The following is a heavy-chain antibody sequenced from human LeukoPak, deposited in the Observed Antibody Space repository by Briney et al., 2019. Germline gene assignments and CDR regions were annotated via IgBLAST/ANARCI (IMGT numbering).Heavy chain of an antibody. CDR2: FDPEDGET. CDR3: ATGKPGITGTTNWFDP. Sequence: ASVKFSCKVSGYTLTELSMHWVRQAPGKGLEWIGGFDPEDGETIYAQKFQGRVTMTEDTSTDTAYMELSSLRSEDTAVYYCATGKPGITGTTNWFDPWGQGTLVTVSS. J-gene: IGHJ5*02. CDR1: GYTLTELS. V-gene: IGHV1-24*01. D-gene: IGHD1-20*01.